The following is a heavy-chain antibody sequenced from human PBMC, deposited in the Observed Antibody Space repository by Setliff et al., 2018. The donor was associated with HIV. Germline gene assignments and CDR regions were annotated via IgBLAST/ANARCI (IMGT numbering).Heavy chain of an antibody. D-gene: IGHD3-10*01. J-gene: IGHJ6*02. V-gene: IGHV4-4*07. CDR3: AGFGELLDYYYGMDV. Sequence: PSETLSLTCTVSGGSINTYYWSWIRQPAGKGLEWIGRIYTSGSTKYNPSLKSRVTMSIDTSKNQFSLKLGSVTAADTAVYYCAGFGELLDYYYGMDVWGQGTTVTVSS. CDR2: IYTSGST. CDR1: GGSINTYY.